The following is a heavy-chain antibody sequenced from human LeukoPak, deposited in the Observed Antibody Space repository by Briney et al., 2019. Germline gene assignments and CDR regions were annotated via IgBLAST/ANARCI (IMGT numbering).Heavy chain of an antibody. J-gene: IGHJ6*02. CDR2: IWNDGSNM. V-gene: IGHV3-33*08. CDR3: SRYDYTSGLGAMDV. Sequence: GGSLRLSCEASGFTFRTYGFHWVRQAPGKGLEGVALIWNDGSNMYYADSVKGRSTFSRDDSKNTLYLQMYNLRVEDTGVYYWSRYDYTSGLGAMDVWGQGTTVTVSS. D-gene: IGHD3-16*01. CDR1: GFTFRTYG.